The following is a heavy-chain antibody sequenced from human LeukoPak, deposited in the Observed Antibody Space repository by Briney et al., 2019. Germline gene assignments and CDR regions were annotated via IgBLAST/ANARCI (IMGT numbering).Heavy chain of an antibody. CDR3: QSRFLEWLLDY. CDR1: DGSINSYY. D-gene: IGHD3-3*01. V-gene: IGHV4-39*01. CDR2: IYYGGYT. J-gene: IGHJ4*02. Sequence: SETLSLTCSVSDGSINSYYWGWIRQPPGKGLEWIGSIYYGGYTYYNPSLKSRVTISVDTSKNQFSLKLSSVTAADTAIYYCQSRFLEWLLDYWGQGTLVTVSS.